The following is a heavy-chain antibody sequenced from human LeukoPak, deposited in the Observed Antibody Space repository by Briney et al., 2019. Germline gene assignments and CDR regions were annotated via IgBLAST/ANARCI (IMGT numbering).Heavy chain of an antibody. V-gene: IGHV3-23*01. J-gene: IGHJ5*02. Sequence: PGGSLRLSCAASGFTFSSYAMSWVRQAPGKGLEWVSAISGSGGSTYYADSVKGRFTISRDNSKNTLYLQMNSLRAEDTAVYYCAKDRTSRRGKNPGRGSGEFDPWGQGTLVTVSS. CDR2: ISGSGGST. CDR3: AKDRTSRRGKNPGRGSGEFDP. D-gene: IGHD3-10*01. CDR1: GFTFSSYA.